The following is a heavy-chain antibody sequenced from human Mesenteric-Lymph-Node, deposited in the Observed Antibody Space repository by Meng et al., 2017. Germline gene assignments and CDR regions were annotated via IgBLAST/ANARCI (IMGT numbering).Heavy chain of an antibody. CDR2: INPSGGST. CDR1: GYTFTSYY. D-gene: IGHD3-3*01. J-gene: IGHJ4*01. Sequence: ASVKVSCKASGYTFTSYYMHWVRQAPGQGLEWMGIINPSGGSTSYAQKFQGRVTMTRDTSTSTVYMERSSLRSEDTAVYYCARGGYYDFWSGSATSDYFDYWGQGNLVNGAS. V-gene: IGHV1-46*01. CDR3: ARGGYYDFWSGSATSDYFDY.